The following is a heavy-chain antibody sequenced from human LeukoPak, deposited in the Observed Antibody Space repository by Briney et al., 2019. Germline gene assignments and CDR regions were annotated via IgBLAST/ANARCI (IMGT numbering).Heavy chain of an antibody. CDR1: GFTFSSYW. D-gene: IGHD3-22*01. CDR3: ARGYYDSNDSNRSNWFDP. Sequence: GGSLRLSCAASGFTFSSYWMHWVRQARGKGRVWVSRLNTDGSSTIYADSVKGRFTISRDNAKNTLYLQMSSLRAEDTAVYYCARGYYDSNDSNRSNWFDPWGQGTLVTVSS. J-gene: IGHJ5*02. CDR2: LNTDGSST. V-gene: IGHV3-74*01.